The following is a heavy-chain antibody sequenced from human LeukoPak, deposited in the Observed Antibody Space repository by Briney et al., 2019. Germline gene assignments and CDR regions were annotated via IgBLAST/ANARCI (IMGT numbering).Heavy chain of an antibody. CDR2: ISSSSSTI. V-gene: IGHV3-48*01. J-gene: IGHJ3*02. Sequence: GGSLRLSCAASGFTFSSYSMNWVRQAPGKGLEWVSYISSSSSTIYYADSVKGRFTISRDNAKNSLYLQMNSLRAEDTAVYYCASLIYQPFAFDIWGQGTMVTVSS. CDR3: ASLIYQPFAFDI. CDR1: GFTFSSYS. D-gene: IGHD2-2*01.